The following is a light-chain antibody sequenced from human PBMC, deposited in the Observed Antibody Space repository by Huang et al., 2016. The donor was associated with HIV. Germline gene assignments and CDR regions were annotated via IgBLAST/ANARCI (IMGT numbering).Light chain of an antibody. J-gene: IGKJ1*01. Sequence: AIQMTQSPSSLSASLGDRITITCRASQGIRNYLCWSQHTPGKAPKLLLYAASELQVGVPLRLSGSGSGTYFTLIITSLQPEDVGTYYCLQDFNYPRTFGQGTTVNI. V-gene: IGKV1-6*01. CDR3: LQDFNYPRT. CDR2: AAS. CDR1: QGIRNY.